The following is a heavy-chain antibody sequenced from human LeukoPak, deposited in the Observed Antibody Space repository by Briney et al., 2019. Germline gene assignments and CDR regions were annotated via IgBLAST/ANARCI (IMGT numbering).Heavy chain of an antibody. J-gene: IGHJ6*03. D-gene: IGHD5-18*01. CDR3: ARYSYGFDYYYYYYMDV. CDR2: ISSSSSTI. V-gene: IGHV3-48*01. Sequence: GGSLRLSCAASGFTFSSYSMNWVRQAPGKGLEWVSYISSSSSTIYYADSVMGRFTISRDNAKNSLYLQMNSLRAEDTAVYYCARYSYGFDYYYYYYMDVWGKGTTVTVSS. CDR1: GFTFSSYS.